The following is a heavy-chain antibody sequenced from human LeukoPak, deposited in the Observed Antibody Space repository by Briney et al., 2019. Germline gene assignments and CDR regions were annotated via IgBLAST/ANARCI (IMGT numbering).Heavy chain of an antibody. Sequence: GGSLRLSCAASGFTFDDYAMHWVRQAPGKGLEWVSGISWNSGSIGYADSVKGRFTISRDNAKNSLYLQMNSLRAEDTPLYYCAKDLVLRYFEGSLDYWGQGTLVTVSS. CDR1: GFTFDDYA. CDR3: AKDLVLRYFEGSLDY. V-gene: IGHV3-9*01. D-gene: IGHD3-9*01. J-gene: IGHJ4*02. CDR2: ISWNSGSI.